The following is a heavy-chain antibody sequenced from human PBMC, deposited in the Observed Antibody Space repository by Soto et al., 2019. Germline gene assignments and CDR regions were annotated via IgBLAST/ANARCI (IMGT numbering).Heavy chain of an antibody. V-gene: IGHV4-59*01. J-gene: IGHJ5*02. D-gene: IGHD3-9*01. Sequence: SETLSLTCTVSGGSISSYYWSWIRQPPGKGLEWIGYIYYSGSTNYNPSLKSRVTISVDTSKNQFSLKLSSVTAADTAVYYCARGHSVYYDILTGPQGGWSDPWGQGTLVTVSS. CDR2: IYYSGST. CDR1: GGSISSYY. CDR3: ARGHSVYYDILTGPQGGWSDP.